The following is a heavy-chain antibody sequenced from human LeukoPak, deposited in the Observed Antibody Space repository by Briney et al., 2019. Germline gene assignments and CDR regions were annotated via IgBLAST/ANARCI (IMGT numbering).Heavy chain of an antibody. J-gene: IGHJ4*02. CDR1: GYTFTSYY. V-gene: IGHV1-2*02. Sequence: ASVKVSCKASGYTFTSYYMHWVRQAPGQGLEWMGWINPNSGGTNYAQKFQGRVTMTRDTSISTAYMELSRLRSDDTAVYYCARGPLPFHYYYDSSGYPDYWGQGTLVTVSS. CDR3: ARGPLPFHYYYDSSGYPDY. CDR2: INPNSGGT. D-gene: IGHD3-22*01.